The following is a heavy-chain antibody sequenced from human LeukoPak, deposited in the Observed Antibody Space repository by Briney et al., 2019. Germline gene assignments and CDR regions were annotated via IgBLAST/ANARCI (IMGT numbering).Heavy chain of an antibody. J-gene: IGHJ4*02. Sequence: SETLSLTCAVSGYSISSGYYWGWIRQPPGKGLEWIGSIYHSGSTYYNPSLKSRVTISVDTSKNQFSLKLSSVTAADTAVYYCARHYSNCYYWGQGTLVTVSS. D-gene: IGHD4-11*01. CDR1: GYSISSGYY. V-gene: IGHV4-38-2*01. CDR2: IYHSGST. CDR3: ARHYSNCYY.